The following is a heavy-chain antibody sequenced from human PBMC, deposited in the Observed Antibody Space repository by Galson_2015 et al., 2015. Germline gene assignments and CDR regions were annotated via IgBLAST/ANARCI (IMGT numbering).Heavy chain of an antibody. V-gene: IGHV3-7*04. CDR2: LKYDGGEK. J-gene: IGHJ4*02. CDR3: ARDGRDAGIYFDY. Sequence: SLRLSCAASGFAFTTYWMNWVRQAPGRGLEWVASLKYDGGEKYYVDSVKGRFTISRDNAKNSLYLQLNSLTVEDTAVYYCARDGRDAGIYFDYWGQGTLLTVSS. CDR1: GFAFTTYW. D-gene: IGHD3-10*01.